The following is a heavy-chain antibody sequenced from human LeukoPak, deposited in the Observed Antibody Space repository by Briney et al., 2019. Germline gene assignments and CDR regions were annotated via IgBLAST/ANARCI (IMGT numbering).Heavy chain of an antibody. CDR1: GYTFTVYY. CDR3: ARDLEDSSGWYPIDY. Sequence: ASVNVSCKASGYTFTVYYMHCVRQAPGQGLWCMVCINTNSGGTNYEQKFQGRVTMTRDTSISTAYMELSRLRSDDTAVYYCARDLEDSSGWYPIDYWGQGTLVTVSS. CDR2: INTNSGGT. V-gene: IGHV1-2*02. D-gene: IGHD6-19*01. J-gene: IGHJ4*02.